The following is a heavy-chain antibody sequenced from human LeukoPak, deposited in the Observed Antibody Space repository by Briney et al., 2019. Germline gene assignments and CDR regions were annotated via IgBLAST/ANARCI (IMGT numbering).Heavy chain of an antibody. Sequence: SETLSLTCAVYGGSFSGYYWSWIRQPPGKGLEWIGEINHSGSTNYNPSLKSRVTISVDTSKNQFSLKLSSVTAADTAVYYCARMEPAPKRSFDYWGQGTLVPVSS. CDR3: ARMEPAPKRSFDY. CDR1: GGSFSGYY. D-gene: IGHD1-26*01. CDR2: INHSGST. J-gene: IGHJ4*02. V-gene: IGHV4-34*01.